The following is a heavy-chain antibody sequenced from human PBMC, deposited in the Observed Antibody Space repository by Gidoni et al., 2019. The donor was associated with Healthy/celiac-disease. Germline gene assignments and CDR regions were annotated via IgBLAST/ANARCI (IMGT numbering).Heavy chain of an antibody. CDR1: GGSVSSGSYY. CDR2: IYSSGST. CDR3: ARISRAMIGSC. Sequence: QVQLQESAPGLVKPSETLSLTCTVSGGSVSSGSYYWSWIRQPPGKGLEWIGYIYSSGSTNYNPSLKSRVTISVDTSKNQFSLKLSSVTAADTAVYYCARISRAMIGSCWGQGTLVTVSS. V-gene: IGHV4-61*01. D-gene: IGHD3-22*01. J-gene: IGHJ4*02.